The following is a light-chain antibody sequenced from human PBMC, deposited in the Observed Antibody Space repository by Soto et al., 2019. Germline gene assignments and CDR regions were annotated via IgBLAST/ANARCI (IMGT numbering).Light chain of an antibody. Sequence: QAVLTQPASVSGSPGQSITISCTGSSSDVGGYRSVSWYQQYPGKAPKLIIYEVSNRPSGISNHFSGSKSGNTASLTISGLQADDEADYYCSSFTNRNTWVFGGGTKLTVL. CDR1: SSDVGGYRS. CDR2: EVS. J-gene: IGLJ3*02. V-gene: IGLV2-14*01. CDR3: SSFTNRNTWV.